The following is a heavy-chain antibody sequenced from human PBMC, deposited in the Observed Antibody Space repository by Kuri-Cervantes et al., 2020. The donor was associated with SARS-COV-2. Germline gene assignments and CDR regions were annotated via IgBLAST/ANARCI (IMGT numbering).Heavy chain of an antibody. CDR3: ARRRSGWYVSVDY. V-gene: IGHV3-11*06. D-gene: IGHD6-19*01. J-gene: IGHJ4*02. Sequence: SLKISCAASGFTFSDYYMSWLHQAPGKGLEWVSYISSSSSYTNYADSVKGRFTISRDNAKNSLYRQMNSLRAEDTALYYCARRRSGWYVSVDYWGQGTLVTVSS. CDR1: GFTFSDYY. CDR2: ISSSSSYT.